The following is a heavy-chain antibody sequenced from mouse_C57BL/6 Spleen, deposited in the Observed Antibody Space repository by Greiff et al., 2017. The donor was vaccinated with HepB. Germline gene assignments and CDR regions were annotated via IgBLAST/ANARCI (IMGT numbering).Heavy chain of an antibody. Sequence: EVKLMESGGGLVKPGGSLKLSCAASGFTFSSYAMSWVRQTPEKRLEWVATISDGGSYTYYPDNLKGRFTISRDNAKNNLYLQMSHLKSEDTAMYYCAREAWFAYWGQGTLVTVSA. CDR3: AREAWFAY. J-gene: IGHJ3*01. CDR2: ISDGGSYT. V-gene: IGHV5-4*01. CDR1: GFTFSSYA.